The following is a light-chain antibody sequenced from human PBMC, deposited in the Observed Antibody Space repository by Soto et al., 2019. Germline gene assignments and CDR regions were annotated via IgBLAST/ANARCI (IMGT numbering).Light chain of an antibody. CDR1: SSDVGSYNL. V-gene: IGLV2-23*02. CDR3: DSYAGSRTHVL. CDR2: KVS. Sequence: QSALTQPASVSGSPGQSITISCIGTSSDVGSYNLVSWYQQHPGKAPKVLIYKVSERPSGVSNRFSGSKSGNTASLTISGLQAEDEAEYYCDSYAGSRTHVLFGGGTKLTVL. J-gene: IGLJ2*01.